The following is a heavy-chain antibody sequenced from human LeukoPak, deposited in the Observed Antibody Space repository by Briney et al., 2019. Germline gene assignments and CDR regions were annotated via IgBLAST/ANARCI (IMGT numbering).Heavy chain of an antibody. CDR3: GRQVDTTMALPDY. J-gene: IGHJ4*02. V-gene: IGHV1-18*01. D-gene: IGHD5-18*01. CDR2: ISGYNGNT. Sequence: GASVKVSCKASGYTFTNYGISWVRQAPGLGLEWMGWISGYNGNTNFAQKFQGRVTMTTDTSTSTAYMELRSLRSDDTAVYDCGRQVDTTMALPDYWGQGTLVTVSS. CDR1: GYTFTNYG.